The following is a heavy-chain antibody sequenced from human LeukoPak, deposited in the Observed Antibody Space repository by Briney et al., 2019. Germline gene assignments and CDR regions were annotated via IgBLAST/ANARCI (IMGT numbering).Heavy chain of an antibody. CDR3: ARSSASKNYYYGMDV. Sequence: GGSLRLSCAASGFTFSSYGMHWVRQAPGKGLEWVAVIWYDGSNKYYADSVKGRFAISRDNSKNTLYLQMNSLRAEDTAVYYCARSSASKNYYYGMDVWGQGTTVTVSS. D-gene: IGHD4-4*01. J-gene: IGHJ6*02. CDR2: IWYDGSNK. CDR1: GFTFSSYG. V-gene: IGHV3-33*01.